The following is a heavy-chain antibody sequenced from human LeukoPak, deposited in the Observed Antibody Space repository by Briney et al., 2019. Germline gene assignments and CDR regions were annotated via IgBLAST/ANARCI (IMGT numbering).Heavy chain of an antibody. V-gene: IGHV3-7*01. D-gene: IGHD6-19*01. CDR2: IIQDGSEK. Sequence: GGSETLSCAAAGFTFSSYWMSWVRQAPGKGLEWVANIIQDGSEKYYVDTVKGRFSMSRDIAKNSLYLQMNSLRAEDTAVYYCARGEWLDPLYYYYMDVWGKGTTVTVSS. CDR1: GFTFSSYW. CDR3: ARGEWLDPLYYYYMDV. J-gene: IGHJ6*03.